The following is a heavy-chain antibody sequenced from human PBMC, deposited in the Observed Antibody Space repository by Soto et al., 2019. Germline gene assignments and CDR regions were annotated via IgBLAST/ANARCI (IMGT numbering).Heavy chain of an antibody. D-gene: IGHD4-17*01. J-gene: IGHJ4*02. CDR3: TTSAPYGDRTDIDY. V-gene: IGHV3-15*01. CDR2: IKSKTDGGTT. CDR1: GFTFSNAW. Sequence: EVQLVESGGGLVKPGGSLRLSCAASGFTFSNAWMSWVRQAPGKGLEWVGRIKSKTDGGTTDYAAPVKGRFTISRDDSKNTLYLQMNSLKTEDTAVYYCTTSAPYGDRTDIDYWGQGTLVTVSS.